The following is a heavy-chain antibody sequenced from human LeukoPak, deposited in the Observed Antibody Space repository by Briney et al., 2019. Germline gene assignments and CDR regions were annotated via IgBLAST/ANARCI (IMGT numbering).Heavy chain of an antibody. CDR2: IYLSAST. J-gene: IGHJ3*01. Sequence: SETLSLTCTVSGGSISSSSYYWGWIRQPPGKGLEWIGCIYLSASTNYTPSLKSRVTISGDTSAENQFSMKLSSVTGADTAVYYCARGLAGYSGGDDAFDAWGQGTMVTVSS. CDR3: ARGLAGYSGGDDAFDA. V-gene: IGHV4-39*07. CDR1: GGSISSSSYY. D-gene: IGHD6-19*01.